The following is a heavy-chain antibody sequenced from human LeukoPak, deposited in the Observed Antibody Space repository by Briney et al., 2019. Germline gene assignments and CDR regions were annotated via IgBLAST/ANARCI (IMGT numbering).Heavy chain of an antibody. CDR3: AKVVGDYVWLEYFQH. Sequence: PGGSLRLSCAASGFTFSSYGMHWVRQAPGKGLEWVAFIRYDGSNKYYADSVKGRFTISRDNSKNTLYLQMNSLRAEDTAVYYCAKVVGDYVWLEYFQHWGQGTLVTVSS. J-gene: IGHJ1*01. CDR2: IRYDGSNK. CDR1: GFTFSSYG. D-gene: IGHD4-17*01. V-gene: IGHV3-30*02.